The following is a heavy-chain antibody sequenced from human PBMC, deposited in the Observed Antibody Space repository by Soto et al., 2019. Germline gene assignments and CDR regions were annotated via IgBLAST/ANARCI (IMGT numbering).Heavy chain of an antibody. V-gene: IGHV3-30-3*01. CDR3: ARGGCDGGSCYTLVGLRYGMDV. CDR2: ISYDGNNK. Sequence: QVQLVESGGGVVQPGRSQRLSCAASGFTFSSYAMYWVRQAPGKGLEWVAVISYDGNNKYYADSVKGRFTISRDNSKNTLYLQMNSLRAEDTAVYYCARGGCDGGSCYTLVGLRYGMDVWGQGTTVTVSS. CDR1: GFTFSSYA. J-gene: IGHJ6*02. D-gene: IGHD2-15*01.